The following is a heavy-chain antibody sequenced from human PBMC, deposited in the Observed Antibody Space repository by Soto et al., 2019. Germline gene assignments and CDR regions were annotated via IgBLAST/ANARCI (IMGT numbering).Heavy chain of an antibody. CDR1: GYTFTSYG. Sequence: QVQLVQSGAEVKKPGASVKVSCKGSGYTFTSYGITWVRQAPGQGLEWMGWISAYNGNTNYAQKLQGSVTMTTDTSPTTAYMELRSLRSDDTAVYYCARTLYGTAPTLGDYWGQGTLVTVSS. J-gene: IGHJ4*02. CDR2: ISAYNGNT. D-gene: IGHD4-17*01. CDR3: ARTLYGTAPTLGDY. V-gene: IGHV1-18*01.